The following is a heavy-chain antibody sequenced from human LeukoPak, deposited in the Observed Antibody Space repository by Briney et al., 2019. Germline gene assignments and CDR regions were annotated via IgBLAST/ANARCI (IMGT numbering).Heavy chain of an antibody. CDR1: GFTFSSYA. CDR2: ISGSGGST. J-gene: IGHJ4*02. CDR3: AKGIRIAAAGRGLDY. Sequence: GGSLRLSCAASGFTFSSYAMSWVRQAPGKGLEWVPAISGSGGSTYYADSVKGRFTISRDNSKNTLYLQMNSLRAEDTAVYYCAKGIRIAAAGRGLDYWGQGTLVTVSS. V-gene: IGHV3-23*01. D-gene: IGHD6-13*01.